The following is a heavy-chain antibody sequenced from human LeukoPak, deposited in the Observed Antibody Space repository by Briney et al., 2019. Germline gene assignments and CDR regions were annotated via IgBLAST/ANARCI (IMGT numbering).Heavy chain of an antibody. J-gene: IGHJ3*02. Sequence: SQTLSLTCTVSGGSISSGDYYWSWIRQPPGKGLEWIGYIYYSGSTYYNPSLKSRVTISVDTSKNQFSLKLSSVTAADTAVYYCARARSYCYDSSGYYYGAFDIWGQGTMVTVSS. CDR1: GGSISSGDYY. CDR2: IYYSGST. D-gene: IGHD3-22*01. CDR3: ARARSYCYDSSGYYYGAFDI. V-gene: IGHV4-30-4*01.